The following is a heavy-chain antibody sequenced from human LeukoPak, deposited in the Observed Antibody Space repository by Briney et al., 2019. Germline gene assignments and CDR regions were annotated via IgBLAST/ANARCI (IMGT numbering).Heavy chain of an antibody. CDR1: DASISSYY. D-gene: IGHD2-2*01. V-gene: IGHV4-59*01. CDR2: IYYSGST. Sequence: SETLSLTCTVSDASISSYYWSWIRQPPGKGLEWIGYIYYSGSTNYNPSLKSRVTISVDTSKNQFSLKLSSVTAADTAVYYCARMSCSSTSCYVDYWGQGTLVTVSS. CDR3: ARMSCSSTSCYVDY. J-gene: IGHJ4*02.